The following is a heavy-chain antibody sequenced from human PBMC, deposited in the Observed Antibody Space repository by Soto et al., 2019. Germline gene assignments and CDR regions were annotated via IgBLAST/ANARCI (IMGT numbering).Heavy chain of an antibody. V-gene: IGHV1-58*01. Sequence: ASVKVSCKASGFTFTSSAVQWVRQARGQRLEWIGWIVVGSGNTNYAQKFQERVTITRDMSTSTAYMELSSLRSEDTAVYYCAADVRRDGYNRYWFDPCGHVTLFTVSS. CDR1: GFTFTSSA. CDR3: AADVRRDGYNRYWFDP. D-gene: IGHD5-12*01. J-gene: IGHJ5*02. CDR2: IVVGSGNT.